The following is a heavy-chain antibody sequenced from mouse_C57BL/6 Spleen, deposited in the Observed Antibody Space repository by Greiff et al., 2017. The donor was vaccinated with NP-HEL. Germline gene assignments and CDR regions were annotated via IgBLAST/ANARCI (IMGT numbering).Heavy chain of an antibody. D-gene: IGHD1-1*01. CDR2: IYPGDGDT. CDR1: GYAFSSYW. CDR3: AKEGSSYGFYAMDY. Sequence: VKLVESGAELVKPGASVKISCKASGYAFSSYWMNWVKQRPGKGLEWIGQIYPGDGDTNYNGKFKGKATLTADKSSSTAYMQLSSLTSEDSAVYFCAKEGSSYGFYAMDYWGQGTSVTVSS. J-gene: IGHJ4*01. V-gene: IGHV1-80*01.